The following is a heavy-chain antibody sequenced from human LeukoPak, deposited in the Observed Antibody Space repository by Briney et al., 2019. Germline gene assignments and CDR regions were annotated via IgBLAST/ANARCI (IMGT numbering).Heavy chain of an antibody. J-gene: IGHJ4*02. D-gene: IGHD2-8*02. V-gene: IGHV3-64*01. CDR2: ISSNGGST. CDR1: GFTFSTYS. CDR3: AREYSGGYVDY. Sequence: GGSLRLSCAASGFTFSTYSMHWVSQAPGKGLESVSAISSNGGSTYYANSVKGRFTISRDNSKNTLYLQMGRLRAEDMAVYYCAREYSGGYVDYWGQGTLVTVSS.